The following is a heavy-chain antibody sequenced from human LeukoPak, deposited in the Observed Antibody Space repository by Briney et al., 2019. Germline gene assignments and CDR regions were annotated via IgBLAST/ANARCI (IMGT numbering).Heavy chain of an antibody. V-gene: IGHV1-3*01. J-gene: IGHJ4*02. CDR3: ARAGVVEMPTIGFDY. CDR1: GYTFTSYA. D-gene: IGHD5-24*01. Sequence: ASVKVSCKASGYTFTSYAIHWVRQAPGQRLEWMGWINAGNGQTKYSQRFQRRVTITRDTSASTAYMELSSLRSEDTAVYYCARAGVVEMPTIGFDYWGQGTLVTVSS. CDR2: INAGNGQT.